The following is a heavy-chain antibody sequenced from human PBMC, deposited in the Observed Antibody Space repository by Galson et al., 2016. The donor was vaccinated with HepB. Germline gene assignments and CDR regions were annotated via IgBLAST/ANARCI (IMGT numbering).Heavy chain of an antibody. CDR1: GFTFSSYG. CDR3: AREGSSSWWNWFDP. J-gene: IGHJ5*02. V-gene: IGHV3-30*03. D-gene: IGHD6-13*01. Sequence: SLRLSCAASGFTFSSYGMHWVRQAPGKGLEWVAVISYDGSIKYYADSVKGRFTISKDNSKNTLYLQMNSLSAADTAVYYCAREGSSSWWNWFDPWGQGTLVTVSS. CDR2: ISYDGSIK.